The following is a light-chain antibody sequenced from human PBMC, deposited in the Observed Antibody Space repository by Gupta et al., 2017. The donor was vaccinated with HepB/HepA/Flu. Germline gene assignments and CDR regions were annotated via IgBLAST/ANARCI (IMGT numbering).Light chain of an antibody. CDR2: EAS. CDR3: QQYNSYWT. V-gene: IGKV1-5*03. Sequence: DIQMTQSHSTLSASVGDRVTITCRASQSVSSWLAWYQQKPGKAPKLLIYEASNLESGVPSRFSGSGSGTEFTLTISSLQPDDFATYYCQQYNSYWTFGQGTKVEIK. CDR1: QSVSSW. J-gene: IGKJ1*01.